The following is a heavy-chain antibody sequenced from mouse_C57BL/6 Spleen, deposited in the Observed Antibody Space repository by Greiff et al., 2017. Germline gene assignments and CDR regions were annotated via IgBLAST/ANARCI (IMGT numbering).Heavy chain of an antibody. CDR2: IDPSASYT. Sequence: QVQLQQPGAELVKPGASVKLSCKASGYTFTSYWMQWVKQRPGQGLEWIGEIDPSASYTNYNQTFKGKATLTVDTSSSTAYMQLSSLTAEDSAVYYCARGTVVATRYFDVWGTGTTVTVSA. J-gene: IGHJ1*03. V-gene: IGHV1-50*01. D-gene: IGHD1-1*01. CDR3: ARGTVVATRYFDV. CDR1: GYTFTSYW.